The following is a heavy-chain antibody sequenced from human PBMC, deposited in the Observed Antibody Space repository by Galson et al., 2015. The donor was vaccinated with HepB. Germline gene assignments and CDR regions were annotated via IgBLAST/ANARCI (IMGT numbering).Heavy chain of an antibody. D-gene: IGHD5-18*01. CDR3: ARLPDF. J-gene: IGHJ4*02. CDR2: IRGDSATI. CDR1: RFTFSTHP. V-gene: IGHV3-48*01. Sequence: SLRLSCAASRFTFSTHPMNWVRQAPGKGLEWVSYIRGDSATIYYADSVKGRFTISRDNAKNSLYLQMNSLRAEDTAVYYCARLPDFWGLGTLVTVSS.